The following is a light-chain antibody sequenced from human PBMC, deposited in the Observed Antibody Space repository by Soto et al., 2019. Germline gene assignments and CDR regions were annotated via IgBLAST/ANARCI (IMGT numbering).Light chain of an antibody. V-gene: IGLV2-11*01. Sequence: QSALTQPRSVSGSPGQSVTISCTGTSSDVGGYNYVSWYQQHPGKAPKVMIYDVSERPSGVPDRFSGSKSGNTASLTISGLQAEDEADYHCSSYTSRSTFVVFGGGTKLTVL. CDR2: DVS. CDR1: SSDVGGYNY. CDR3: SSYTSRSTFVV. J-gene: IGLJ2*01.